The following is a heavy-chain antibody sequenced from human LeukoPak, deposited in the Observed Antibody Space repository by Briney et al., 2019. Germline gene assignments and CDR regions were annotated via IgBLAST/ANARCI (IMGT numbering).Heavy chain of an antibody. J-gene: IGHJ3*02. CDR2: IYYSGSP. D-gene: IGHD2-2*01. V-gene: IGHV4-59*03. CDR3: AKSNRYCDTASCYEAFDI. CDR1: LASISIYS. Sequence: SETLSLTCTVSLASISIYSLSWIRQPPGQGLEWLGYIYYSGSPNYNPTLKNRVTMSVDTSRNQFSLRVNSVTAADTAVYYCAKSNRYCDTASCYEAFDIWGQGTMVTVSS.